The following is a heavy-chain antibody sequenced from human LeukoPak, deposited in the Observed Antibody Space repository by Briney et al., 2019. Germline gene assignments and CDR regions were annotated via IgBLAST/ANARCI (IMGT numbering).Heavy chain of an antibody. V-gene: IGHV4-59*01. D-gene: IGHD3-16*01. CDR3: ARDNGLSLDY. CDR2: IYYSGST. J-gene: IGHJ4*02. CDR1: GGSISSYY. Sequence: SETLSLTCTVSGGSISSYYWSWIRQPPGKGLEWIGYIYYSGSTNYNPSLKSRVTISVDTSKNQFSLKLSSVTAADTAVYYCARDNGLSLDYWGQGTLVTVSS.